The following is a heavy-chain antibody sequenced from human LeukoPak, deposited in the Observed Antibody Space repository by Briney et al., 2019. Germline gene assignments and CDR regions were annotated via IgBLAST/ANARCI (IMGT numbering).Heavy chain of an antibody. D-gene: IGHD3-22*01. CDR1: GFTFSSYN. CDR2: ISSSTGTM. J-gene: IGHJ1*01. CDR3: ATYSSLNRREFQY. V-gene: IGHV3-48*04. Sequence: GGSLRLSCAASGFTFSSYNMNWVRQAPGKGLEWISYISSSTGTMYYADSVEGRFTISRDNAKNSLYLQMNSLRAEDTAVYYCATYSSLNRREFQYWGQGTLLTVSS.